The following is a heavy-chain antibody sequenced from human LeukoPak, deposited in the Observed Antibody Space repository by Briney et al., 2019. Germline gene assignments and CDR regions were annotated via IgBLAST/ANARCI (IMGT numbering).Heavy chain of an antibody. CDR3: ARDEAPVATDFDY. Sequence: ASVTVSCKASGYTFTNYGISWVRQAPGQGLEWMGWISAYNGNTNYAQKFQGRVTMTTDTPTSTAYMELRNLRTDDTAVYYCARDEAPVATDFDYWGQGTLVTVSS. CDR2: ISAYNGNT. CDR1: GYTFTNYG. D-gene: IGHD2-21*01. J-gene: IGHJ4*02. V-gene: IGHV1-18*01.